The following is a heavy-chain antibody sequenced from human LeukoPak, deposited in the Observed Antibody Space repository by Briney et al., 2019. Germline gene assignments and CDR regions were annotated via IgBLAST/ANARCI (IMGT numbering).Heavy chain of an antibody. CDR3: ARAGGEEQWLGHYYYYGMDV. J-gene: IGHJ6*02. CDR2: ISAYNGNT. V-gene: IGHV1-18*01. Sequence: GASVKVSCKASGYTFTSYGISWVRQAPGQGLEWMGWISAYNGNTNYAQKLQGRVTMTRNTSISTAYMELSSLRSEDTAVYYCARAGGEEQWLGHYYYYGMDVWGQGTTVTVSS. D-gene: IGHD6-19*01. CDR1: GYTFTSYG.